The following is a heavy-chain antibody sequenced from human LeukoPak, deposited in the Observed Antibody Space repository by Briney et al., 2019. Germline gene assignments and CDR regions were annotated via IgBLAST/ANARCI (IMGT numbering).Heavy chain of an antibody. CDR2: INPSGGST. CDR1: GYTFTRYY. D-gene: IGHD2-21*02. J-gene: IGHJ6*02. Sequence: ASVKVSCKASGYTFTRYYMHWVRQAPGQGLEWMGIINPSGGSTSYAQKLQGRVTMTRDTSKNQFSLKLSSVTAADTAVYYCARNLGDDSYYYYGMDVWGQGTTVTVSS. V-gene: IGHV1-46*04. CDR3: ARNLGDDSYYYYGMDV.